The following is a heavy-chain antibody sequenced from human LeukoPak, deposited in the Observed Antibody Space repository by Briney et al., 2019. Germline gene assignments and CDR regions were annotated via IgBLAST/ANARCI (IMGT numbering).Heavy chain of an antibody. CDR3: ARGYYDFWSGYFAGILCY. CDR1: GYTFTGYY. Sequence: ASVKVSCKASGYTFTGYYMHWVRQAPGQGLEWMGWINPNSGGTNYAQKFQGRVTMTRDTSISTAYMELSRLRSDDTAVYYCARGYYDFWSGYFAGILCYWGQGTLVTVPS. V-gene: IGHV1-2*02. CDR2: INPNSGGT. D-gene: IGHD3-3*01. J-gene: IGHJ4*02.